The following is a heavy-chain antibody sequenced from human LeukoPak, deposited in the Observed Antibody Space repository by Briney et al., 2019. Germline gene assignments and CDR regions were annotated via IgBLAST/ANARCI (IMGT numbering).Heavy chain of an antibody. CDR3: ASDSRPTYYYDSSGSLPAFDI. J-gene: IGHJ3*02. V-gene: IGHV4-39*07. D-gene: IGHD3-22*01. CDR1: GGSISSSSYY. Sequence: TSETLSLTCTVSGGSISSSSYYWGWIRQPPGKELEWIGSIHYSGSTDYNPSLKSRVTISVDTSKNQFSLKLSSVTAADTAVYYCASDSRPTYYYDSSGSLPAFDIWGQGTMVTVSS. CDR2: IHYSGST.